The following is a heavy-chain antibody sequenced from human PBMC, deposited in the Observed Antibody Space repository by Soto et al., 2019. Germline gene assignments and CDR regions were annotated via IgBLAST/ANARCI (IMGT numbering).Heavy chain of an antibody. J-gene: IGHJ4*02. D-gene: IGHD4-17*01. V-gene: IGHV2-5*02. CDR2: IYGDNDK. CDR3: AHCTXXDYGDYDPGTSHVFDS. CDR1: GFSLSNSGVG. Sequence: QITLKESGPSPVKPTQTLTVTCTFSGFSLSNSGVGVAWIRQPPGKALEWLALIYGDNDKRYSPSLKTRLTITKDTSKNQVVLTMTNMDPVDTATYYCAHCTXXDYGDYDPGTSHVFDSWGQGTLVTVSS.